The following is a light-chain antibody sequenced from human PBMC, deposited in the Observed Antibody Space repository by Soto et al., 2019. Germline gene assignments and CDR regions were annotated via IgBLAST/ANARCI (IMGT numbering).Light chain of an antibody. CDR1: QSVSSN. J-gene: IGKJ1*01. V-gene: IGKV3-15*01. Sequence: EIVMTQSPATLSVSPGERATLSCRASQSVSSNLAWYQQKPGQAPRLLIYGASTRATGSPARFSGSGSGTEFTLTSSSLQSEDFAGYYCQQYNNWPPWTFGQGTKVEIK. CDR2: GAS. CDR3: QQYNNWPPWT.